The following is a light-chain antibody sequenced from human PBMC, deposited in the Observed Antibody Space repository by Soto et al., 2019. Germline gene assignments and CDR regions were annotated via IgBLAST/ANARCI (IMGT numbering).Light chain of an antibody. Sequence: EIVMTQSPATLSVSPGERATLSCRASQSVSSNLAWYQQKPGQAPSLLIYGASTRATDIPARFSGSGSGTEFTLTIRSLQSEEFAGYYCQQYKNWPPMTFGQGTRLEI. V-gene: IGKV3-15*01. CDR2: GAS. CDR3: QQYKNWPPMT. CDR1: QSVSSN. J-gene: IGKJ5*01.